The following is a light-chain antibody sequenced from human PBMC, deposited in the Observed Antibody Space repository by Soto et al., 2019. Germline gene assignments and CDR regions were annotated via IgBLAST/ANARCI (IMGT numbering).Light chain of an antibody. CDR1: QSVSSY. CDR3: QQYNDWPPKYT. V-gene: IGKV3-15*01. Sequence: EIVMTQSPATLSVSPGERATLSCRASQSVSSYLAWYQQKPGQAPRLLIYDASTRATGIPARFSGSGSGTEFTLTISSLQSEDSAVYFYQQYNDWPPKYTFGQGTKLEIK. CDR2: DAS. J-gene: IGKJ2*01.